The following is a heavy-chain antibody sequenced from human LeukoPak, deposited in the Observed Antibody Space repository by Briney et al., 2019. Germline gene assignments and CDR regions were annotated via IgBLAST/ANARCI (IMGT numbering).Heavy chain of an antibody. J-gene: IGHJ5*02. Sequence: GGSLRLSCAASGFTFSSYSMNWVRQAPGKGLEWVSSISSSSSYIYYADSVRGRFTISRDNAKNSLYLQMNSQRAEDTAVYYCARDRYDFWSDQPFDPWGQGTLVTVSS. V-gene: IGHV3-21*01. CDR2: ISSSSSYI. CDR1: GFTFSSYS. D-gene: IGHD3-3*01. CDR3: ARDRYDFWSDQPFDP.